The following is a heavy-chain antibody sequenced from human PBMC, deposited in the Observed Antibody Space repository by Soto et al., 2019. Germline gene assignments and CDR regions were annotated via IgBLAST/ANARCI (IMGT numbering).Heavy chain of an antibody. Sequence: PGGSLRLSCAGAGFTPTTTPLSWVRQPPGKGLEWVTTISGTARRTYYVDSVKGRFFISRDNSKNTVTLQMNNLTLDDTGVYYCSRRPTLVVPAALILATWVQGTRVTVSS. CDR2: ISGTARRT. CDR1: GFTPTTTP. D-gene: IGHD2-2*01. V-gene: IGHV3-23*01. CDR3: SRRPTLVVPAALILAT. J-gene: IGHJ5*02.